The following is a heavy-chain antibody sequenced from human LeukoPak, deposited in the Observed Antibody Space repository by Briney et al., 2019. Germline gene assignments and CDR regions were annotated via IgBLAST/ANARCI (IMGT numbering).Heavy chain of an antibody. D-gene: IGHD6-13*01. CDR1: GGSISSGSYY. CDR2: IYTSGGT. V-gene: IGHV4-61*02. J-gene: IGHJ5*02. CDR3: ARVGSSWYRGWFDP. Sequence: PSETLSLTCTVSGGSISSGSYYWSWIRQPAGKGLEWIGRIYTSGGTNYNPSLKSRVTISVDTSKNQFSLKLSSVTAADTAVYYCARVGSSWYRGWFDPWGQGTLVTVSS.